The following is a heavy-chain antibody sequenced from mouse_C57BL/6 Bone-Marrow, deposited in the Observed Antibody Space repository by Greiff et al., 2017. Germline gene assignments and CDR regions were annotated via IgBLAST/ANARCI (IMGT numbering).Heavy chain of an antibody. Sequence: VKLQESGAELARPGASVKLSCKASGYTFTSYGISWVKQRTGQGLEWIGEIYPRSGTTYYNEKFKGKATLTADKSSSTAFMELRILTSEDPVVYFGAREDYSYYPAWFAYWGQGTLVTVSA. CDR2: IYPRSGTT. D-gene: IGHD2-12*01. CDR1: GYTFTSYG. CDR3: AREDYSYYPAWFAY. V-gene: IGHV1-81*01. J-gene: IGHJ3*01.